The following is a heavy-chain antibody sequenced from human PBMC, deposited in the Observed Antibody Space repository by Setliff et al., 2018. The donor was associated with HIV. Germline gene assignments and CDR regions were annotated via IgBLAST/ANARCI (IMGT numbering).Heavy chain of an antibody. CDR3: ARHGAGSSHLYYYYGMDV. CDR2: IHPVDSDT. D-gene: IGHD2-15*01. Sequence: PGESLKISCKGSGYSFTSNWIGWVRQMPGKGLEWMGIIHPVDSDTRYSPSFQGQVTISADKSISTAYLQWSSLKASDTAMYYCARHGAGSSHLYYYYGMDVWGQGTTVTVSS. CDR1: GYSFTSNW. J-gene: IGHJ6*02. V-gene: IGHV5-51*01.